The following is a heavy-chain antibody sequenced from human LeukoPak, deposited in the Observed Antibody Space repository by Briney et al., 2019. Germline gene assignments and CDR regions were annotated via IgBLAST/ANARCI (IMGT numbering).Heavy chain of an antibody. CDR2: IFVGDSDT. J-gene: IGHJ6*02. CDR1: ANTFTNSW. D-gene: IGHD2-15*01. V-gene: IGHV5-51*01. Sequence: GESLKISCKASANTFTNSWIGWVRQMPGKGLEWMGIIFVGDSDTTYSPSFQGQVTISADRSISTAYLLWNSLKASDTAMYFCARLGYCSGGTCSSGYFYGMDGWGQGTTVTVSS. CDR3: ARLGYCSGGTCSSGYFYGMDG.